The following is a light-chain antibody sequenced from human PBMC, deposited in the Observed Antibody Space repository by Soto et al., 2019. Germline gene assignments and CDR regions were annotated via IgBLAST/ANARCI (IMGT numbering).Light chain of an antibody. J-gene: IGLJ1*01. CDR2: DVS. CDR1: SSDVGGNNY. Sequence: QSALTQPASVSGSPGQSITISCTGTSSDVGGNNYASWNQQHPGKAKKLKIYDVSNRTSGVTKHFTGSKSDKTTSLTISGLQAEDEADFYCSSFTGSTYVFGTGTKVTVL. CDR3: SSFTGSTYV. V-gene: IGLV2-14*03.